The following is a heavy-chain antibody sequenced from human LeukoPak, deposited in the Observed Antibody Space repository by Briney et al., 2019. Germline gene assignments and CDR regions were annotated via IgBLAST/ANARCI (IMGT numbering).Heavy chain of an antibody. CDR3: ARGCPYSSSWYDYYYYMDV. CDR2: IYYSGST. CDR1: GGSINSSSYY. Sequence: SETLSLTCTVSGGSINSSSYYWGWIRQPPGKGLEWIGSIYYSGSTYYNPSLKSRVTISVDTSKNQFSLKLSSVTAADTAVYYCARGCPYSSSWYDYYYYMDVWGKGTTVTVSS. V-gene: IGHV4-39*01. J-gene: IGHJ6*03. D-gene: IGHD6-13*01.